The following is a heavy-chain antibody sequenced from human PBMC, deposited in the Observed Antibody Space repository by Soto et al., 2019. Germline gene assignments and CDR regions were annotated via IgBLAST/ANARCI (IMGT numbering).Heavy chain of an antibody. V-gene: IGHV1-69*13. D-gene: IGHD3-22*01. CDR3: ARATYCDDSSGYWGALDI. Sequence: VASVEVSCKASGATLSSYAISLVRQDPGQGLEWMGGIVPIFGTANYAQKFQGRVTITADESTSTAYRELSSLRAEDTAAYYGARATYCDDSSGYWGALDIWGQGTMVTVAS. J-gene: IGHJ3*02. CDR1: GATLSSYA. CDR2: IVPIFGTA.